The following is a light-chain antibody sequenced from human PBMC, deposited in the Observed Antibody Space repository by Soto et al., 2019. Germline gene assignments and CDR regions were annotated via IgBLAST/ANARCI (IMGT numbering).Light chain of an antibody. J-gene: IGKJ1*01. V-gene: IGKV3-15*01. CDR3: XXXXXXWX. CDR1: QSVSNN. Sequence: EIVMTQSPATLSVSPGERATLSCRASQSVSNNLAWYQKKPGQAPRLLIYGASTRATGIPARFSGSGSGTEFTLTISSLXXXXXXXXXXXXXXXXWXFGQGTRVEIK. CDR2: GAS.